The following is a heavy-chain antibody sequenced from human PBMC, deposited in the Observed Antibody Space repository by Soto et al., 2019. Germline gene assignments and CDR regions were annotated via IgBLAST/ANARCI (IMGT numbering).Heavy chain of an antibody. CDR1: GYSFTSYW. CDR3: ARPGDTAMATQTFYGMDV. J-gene: IGHJ6*02. CDR2: IYPGDSDT. V-gene: IGHV5-51*01. Sequence: PGESLKISCKGSGYSFTSYWIGWVRQMPGKGLEWMGIIYPGDSDTRYSPSFQGQVTISADKSISTAYLQWSSLKASDTAMYYCARPGDTAMATQTFYGMDVWGQGTTVTVSS. D-gene: IGHD5-18*01.